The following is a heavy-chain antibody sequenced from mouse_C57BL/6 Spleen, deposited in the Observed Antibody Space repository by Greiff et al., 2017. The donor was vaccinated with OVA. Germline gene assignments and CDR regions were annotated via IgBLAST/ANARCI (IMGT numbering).Heavy chain of an antibody. CDR2: INPNNGGT. J-gene: IGHJ2*01. CDR1: GYTFTDYY. Sequence: VQLQQSGPELVKPGASVKISCKASGYTFTDYYMNWVKQSHGKSLEWIGDINPNNGGTSYNQKFKGKATLTVDKSSSTAYMELRSLTSEDSAVYYCARRRLITTRGYYFDYWGQGTTLTVSS. V-gene: IGHV1-26*01. D-gene: IGHD2-4*01. CDR3: ARRRLITTRGYYFDY.